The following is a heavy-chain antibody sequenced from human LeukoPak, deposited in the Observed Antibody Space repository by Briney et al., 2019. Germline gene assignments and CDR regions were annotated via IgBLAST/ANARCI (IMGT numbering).Heavy chain of an antibody. CDR3: ASRYYDSSGYSY. V-gene: IGHV1-2*02. Sequence: ASVNVSFKASGYTFTGYYMHWVRQAPGQGLEWMGWINPNSGGTNYAQKFQGRVTMTRDTSISTAYMELSRLRSDDTAVYYCASRYYDSSGYSYWGQGTLVTVSS. CDR2: INPNSGGT. CDR1: GYTFTGYY. D-gene: IGHD3-22*01. J-gene: IGHJ4*02.